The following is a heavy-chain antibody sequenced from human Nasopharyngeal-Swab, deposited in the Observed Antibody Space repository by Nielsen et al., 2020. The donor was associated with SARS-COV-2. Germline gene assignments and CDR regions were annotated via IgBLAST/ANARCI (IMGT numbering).Heavy chain of an antibody. CDR3: TRVDVHDAFDM. J-gene: IGHJ3*02. D-gene: IGHD3-16*01. V-gene: IGHV3-74*01. CDR2: INTEASRT. Sequence: GGSLRLSCAASGFTPSNYWIHWVRQPPGKGLLWVPRINTEASRTSYADSVQGRFTITRDNAKNTVYLQMNSLRGEDTAVYYCTRVDVHDAFDMWGQGTMVTVSS. CDR1: GFTPSNYW.